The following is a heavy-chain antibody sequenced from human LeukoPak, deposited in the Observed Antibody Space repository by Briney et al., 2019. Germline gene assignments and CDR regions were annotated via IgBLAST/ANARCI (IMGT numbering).Heavy chain of an antibody. CDR1: GFTFSTYW. CDR3: AIHKTMIVVAPGDA. Sequence: GGSLRLSCAASGFTFSTYWMTWVRQAPGKGLEWVANIKQDGTEKHYVDSVKGRFTVSRDNAKNSLYLQMNSLRADDTAVYFCAIHKTMIVVAPGDAWGQGTLVTVSS. CDR2: IKQDGTEK. J-gene: IGHJ5*02. D-gene: IGHD3-22*01. V-gene: IGHV3-7*01.